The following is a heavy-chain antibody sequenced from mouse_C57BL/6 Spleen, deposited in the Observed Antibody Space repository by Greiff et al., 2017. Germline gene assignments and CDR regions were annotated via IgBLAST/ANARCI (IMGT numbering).Heavy chain of an antibody. CDR3: ARPTVVPFAY. CDR1: GYTFTDYE. Sequence: QVQLQQSGAELVRPGASVTLSCKASGYTFTDYEMHWVKQTPVHGLEWIGAIDPETGGTAYNQKFKGKATLTVDTSSSTAYMQLSSLTSEDSAVYYCARPTVVPFAYWGQGTLVTVSA. V-gene: IGHV1-15*01. CDR2: IDPETGGT. D-gene: IGHD1-1*01. J-gene: IGHJ3*01.